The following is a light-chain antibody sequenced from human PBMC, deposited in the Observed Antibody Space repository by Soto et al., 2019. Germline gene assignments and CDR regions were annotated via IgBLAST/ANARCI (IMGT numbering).Light chain of an antibody. Sequence: EVVLTQSPATLSLSPGERATLSCRASQNVRTFLDWYQQKPGQAPRLLIYGASNSATGIPARFSGSGSGTDFTLTISSLEPEDFAVYYCQQHSHWPPWTFGQGTRVEIQ. J-gene: IGKJ1*01. CDR1: QNVRTF. CDR2: GAS. V-gene: IGKV3-11*01. CDR3: QQHSHWPPWT.